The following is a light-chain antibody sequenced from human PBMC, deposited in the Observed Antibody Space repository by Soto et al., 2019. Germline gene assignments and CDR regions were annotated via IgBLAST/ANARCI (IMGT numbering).Light chain of an antibody. V-gene: IGKV1-5*01. J-gene: IGKJ3*01. CDR1: QSISSW. CDR3: QQYNSYSLS. CDR2: DAS. Sequence: DIQMTQSPSTLSASVGDRVTITCRASQSISSWLAWYQQKPGKAPKLLIYDASSLESGVPSRFSGSGSGTEFTLTISSLQPDEFATYDCQQYNSYSLSFGPGTKVDIK.